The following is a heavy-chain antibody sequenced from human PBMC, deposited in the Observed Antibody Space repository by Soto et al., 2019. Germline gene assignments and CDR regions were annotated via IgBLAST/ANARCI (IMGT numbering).Heavy chain of an antibody. CDR3: ARHPVSGSYASYYGMDV. Sequence: QVQLVQSGAEVKKPGSSVKVSCKASGGTFSSYAISWVRQAPGQGLEWMGGIIPIFGTANYAQKFQGRVTITADESTSTAYMELSSLRSEDTAVYYCARHPVSGSYASYYGMDVWGQGATVTVSS. CDR1: GGTFSSYA. D-gene: IGHD1-26*01. CDR2: IIPIFGTA. V-gene: IGHV1-69*12. J-gene: IGHJ6*02.